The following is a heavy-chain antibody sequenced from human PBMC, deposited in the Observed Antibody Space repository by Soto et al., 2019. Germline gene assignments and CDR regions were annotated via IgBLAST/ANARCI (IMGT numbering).Heavy chain of an antibody. D-gene: IGHD6-25*01. J-gene: IGHJ4*02. Sequence: QVQLVQSGAEVKKPGASVKVSCKASGYTFTSFGISWVRQAPGQGLEWMGWISAYNDNTDYAQKLQGRVTMTTDTSTNTAYMELRSLRSDDTAVYYCARNSPLQQPLAANFDDWGQGTLVTVSS. CDR1: GYTFTSFG. CDR3: ARNSPLQQPLAANFDD. V-gene: IGHV1-18*01. CDR2: ISAYNDNT.